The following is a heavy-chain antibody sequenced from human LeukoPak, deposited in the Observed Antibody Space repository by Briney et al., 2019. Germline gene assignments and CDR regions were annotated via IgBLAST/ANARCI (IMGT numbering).Heavy chain of an antibody. V-gene: IGHV1-18*01. CDR3: AYSSSFDY. J-gene: IGHJ4*02. CDR2: ISAYNGNT. Sequence: GASVKVSCKASGYTFTSYGISWVRQAPGQGLEWMGWISAYNGNTNYAQKLQGRVTMTRNTSISTAYMELSSLRSEDTAVYYCAYSSSFDYWGQGTLVTVSS. CDR1: GYTFTSYG. D-gene: IGHD2-21*01.